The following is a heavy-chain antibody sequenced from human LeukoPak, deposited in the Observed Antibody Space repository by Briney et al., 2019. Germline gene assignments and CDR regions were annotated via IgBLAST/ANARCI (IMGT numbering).Heavy chain of an antibody. J-gene: IGHJ4*02. CDR3: ARRITIVRGSYYLDY. D-gene: IGHD3-10*01. CDR1: GYNFNTYW. Sequence: GESLKISCKGSGYNFNTYWIGWVRQMPGKGLEWMGIIYPPDPDTRYSPSFQGQVTISADKSISTAYLQWSSLKASDTAMYYCARRITIVRGSYYLDYWGQGTLVTVFS. V-gene: IGHV5-51*01. CDR2: IYPPDPDT.